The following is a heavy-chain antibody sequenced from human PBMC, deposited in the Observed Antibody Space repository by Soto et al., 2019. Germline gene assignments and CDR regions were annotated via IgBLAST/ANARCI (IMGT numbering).Heavy chain of an antibody. V-gene: IGHV3-30*18. CDR1: GFTFSSYG. Sequence: PGGSLRLSCAASGFTFSSYGMHWVRQAPGKGLEWVAVISYDGSNKYYADSVKGRFTISRDNSKNTLYLQMNSLRAEDTAVYYCAKGRIAVAGPDYFDYWGQGTLVTVSS. D-gene: IGHD6-19*01. CDR2: ISYDGSNK. CDR3: AKGRIAVAGPDYFDY. J-gene: IGHJ4*02.